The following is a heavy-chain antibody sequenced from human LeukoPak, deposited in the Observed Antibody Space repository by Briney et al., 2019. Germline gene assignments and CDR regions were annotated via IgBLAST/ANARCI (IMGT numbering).Heavy chain of an antibody. D-gene: IGHD3-10*01. V-gene: IGHV3-23*01. Sequence: LTGGSLRLSCAASGFTFSSYAMSWVRQAPGKGLEWVSAISGSGGSTYHADSVRGRFTIYRDNSKTTLYLQMNRRRAEETAVYCCAKDGIFRFLELLLYFDYWGQGTLVTVSS. CDR3: AKDGIFRFLELLLYFDY. J-gene: IGHJ4*02. CDR1: GFTFSSYA. CDR2: ISGSGGST.